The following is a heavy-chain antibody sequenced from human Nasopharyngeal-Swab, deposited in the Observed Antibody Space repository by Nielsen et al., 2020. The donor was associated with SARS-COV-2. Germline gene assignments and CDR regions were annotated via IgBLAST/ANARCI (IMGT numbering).Heavy chain of an antibody. J-gene: IGHJ4*02. CDR2: IKQDGSEK. D-gene: IGHD6-19*01. CDR1: GFTFSSYW. Sequence: GESLKISCAASGFTFSSYWMTWVRQAPGKGLGWVANIKQDGSEKYYVDSVKGRFSISRDNTKNSLYLQMNSLRAEDTAVYYCARGGGWYGFDYWGQGTLVTVSS. CDR3: ARGGGWYGFDY. V-gene: IGHV3-7*01.